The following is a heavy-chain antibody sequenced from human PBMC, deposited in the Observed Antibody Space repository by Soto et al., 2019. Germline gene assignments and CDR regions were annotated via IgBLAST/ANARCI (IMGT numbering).Heavy chain of an antibody. V-gene: IGHV2-5*02. D-gene: IGHD3-3*01. Sequence: QITLNASGPTVVRPTEPLTLTCRFSGFSLTNSGVGVCWIRQSPGKAPEWLALIYWDDDKRYNASLKSRLTITKDNSKNQVVTTVSDLDPTDTANYYCAHRVLRTVLGMVTTTGICFDVWGQRNPVAVSS. J-gene: IGHJ4*02. CDR1: GFSLTNSGVG. CDR3: AHRVLRTVLGMVTTTGICFDV. CDR2: IYWDDDK.